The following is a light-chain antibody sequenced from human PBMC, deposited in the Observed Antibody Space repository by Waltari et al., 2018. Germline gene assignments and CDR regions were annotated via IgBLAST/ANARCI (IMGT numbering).Light chain of an antibody. CDR2: SAS. V-gene: IGKV3-15*01. CDR1: PRNSSN. Sequence: PPCGASPRNSSNLAWAPQKPGPAPRLLIYSASGRATGVPARFSGSVSGTEFTLTISSLQSEDFAVYYCQQYNNWPLTLGGGTKVEIK. CDR3: QQYNNWPLT. J-gene: IGKJ4*01.